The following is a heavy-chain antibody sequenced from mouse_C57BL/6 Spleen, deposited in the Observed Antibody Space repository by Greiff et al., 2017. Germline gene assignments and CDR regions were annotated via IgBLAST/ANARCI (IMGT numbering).Heavy chain of an antibody. CDR2: ISSGGSYT. CDR3: ARHGTTAQGYFDV. Sequence: EVKLMESGGDLVKPGGSLKISCAASGFTFSSYGMSWVRQTPDKRLEWVATISSGGSYTYYPDSLKGRFTISRDNAKTTLYLQMSSLKSEDTAMYYCARHGTTAQGYFDVWGTGTTVTVSS. V-gene: IGHV5-6*01. D-gene: IGHD1-1*01. J-gene: IGHJ1*03. CDR1: GFTFSSYG.